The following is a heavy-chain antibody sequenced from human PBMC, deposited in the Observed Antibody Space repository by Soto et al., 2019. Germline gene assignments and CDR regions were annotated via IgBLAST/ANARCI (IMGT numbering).Heavy chain of an antibody. CDR1: GFTSGDYG. V-gene: IGHV3-49*04. Sequence: PGGSLRLSCSFSGFTSGDYGLTWVRQAPGKGLEWVGFTTSPAYGGTTEYAASVKCRFLISRDDSKSVAYLQRNSLQTEDTAIYYCSRDGDYYGLDGWGRGTTATVSS. J-gene: IGHJ6*02. D-gene: IGHD3-3*01. CDR2: TTSPAYGGTT. CDR3: SRDGDYYGLDG.